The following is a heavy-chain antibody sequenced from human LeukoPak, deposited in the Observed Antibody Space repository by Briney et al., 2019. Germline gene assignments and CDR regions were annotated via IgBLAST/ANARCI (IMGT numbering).Heavy chain of an antibody. CDR3: ARGGGGGYSYGYFDY. V-gene: IGHV4-59*01. CDR1: GGSISSYY. J-gene: IGHJ4*02. CDR2: IYYSGST. D-gene: IGHD5-18*01. Sequence: PSETLSLTCTVSGGSISSYYWSWIRQPPGKGPEWIGYIYYSGSTNYNPSLKSRVTISVDTSKNQFSLKLSSVTAADTAVCYCARGGGGGYSYGYFDYWGQGTLVTVSS.